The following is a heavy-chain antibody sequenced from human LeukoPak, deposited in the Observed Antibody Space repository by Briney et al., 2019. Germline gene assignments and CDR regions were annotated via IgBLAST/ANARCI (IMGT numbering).Heavy chain of an antibody. D-gene: IGHD2-21*02. CDR1: GGSISNGGYY. CDR3: ASPDIVVVTAPRGAFDI. J-gene: IGHJ3*02. V-gene: IGHV4-31*03. CDR2: IYYSGNT. Sequence: SETLSLTCTVSGGSISNGGYYWNWIRQHPGKGLEWIGYIYYSGNTYYNPSLKSRVTISVDTSKNQFSLKLSSVTAADTAVYYCASPDIVVVTAPRGAFDIWGQGTMVTVSS.